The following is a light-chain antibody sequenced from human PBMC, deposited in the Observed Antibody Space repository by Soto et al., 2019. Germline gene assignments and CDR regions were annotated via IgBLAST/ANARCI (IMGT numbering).Light chain of an antibody. CDR3: CSYAGSSTSV. J-gene: IGLJ1*01. CDR1: SSDVGSYNL. V-gene: IGLV2-23*01. CDR2: EGS. Sequence: QSVLTQPASVSGSPGQSITISCTGTSSDVGSYNLVSWYQQHPGKAPKLMIYEGSKRPSGVSNRFSGSKSGNTASLTISGLKAEDDADYYCCSYAGSSTSVFGTGPKVTXL.